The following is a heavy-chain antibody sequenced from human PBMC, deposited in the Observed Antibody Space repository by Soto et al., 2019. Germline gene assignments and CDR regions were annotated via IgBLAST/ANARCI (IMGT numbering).Heavy chain of an antibody. CDR3: ARLRYFDWLLSDY. CDR1: GYKVSRYR. J-gene: IGHJ4*02. D-gene: IGHD3-9*01. Sequence: EAVKSSGEGCGYKVSRYRMGWVRQMPGKGLEWMGIIYPGDSDTRYSPSFQGQVTISADKSISTAYLQWSSLKASDTAMYYCARLRYFDWLLSDYWGQGTLVTVSS. V-gene: IGHV5-51*01. CDR2: IYPGDSDT.